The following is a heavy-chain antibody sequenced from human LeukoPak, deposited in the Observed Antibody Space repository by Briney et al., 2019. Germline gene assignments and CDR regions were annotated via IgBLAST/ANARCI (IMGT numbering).Heavy chain of an antibody. Sequence: PRGSLRLSCAASGFNVNTYSLNWVRQAPGKGLEWVSYICVSGAINYADSVKGRFTISRDTARNSLSLQMNRLRVADAGVYFCATAPHGDSDNIDVWGRGTTVTVSS. J-gene: IGHJ6*03. V-gene: IGHV3-48*01. CDR3: ATAPHGDSDNIDV. CDR2: ICVSGAI. CDR1: GFNVNTYS. D-gene: IGHD7-27*01.